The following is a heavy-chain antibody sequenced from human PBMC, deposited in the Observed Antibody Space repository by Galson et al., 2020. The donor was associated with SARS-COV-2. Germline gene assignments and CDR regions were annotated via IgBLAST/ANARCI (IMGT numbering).Heavy chain of an antibody. CDR1: GFTFSSYW. CDR2: IKQDGSEK. D-gene: IGHD3-22*01. Sequence: GGSLRLSCAASGFTFSSYWMSWVRQAPGKGLERVANIKQDGSEKYYVDSVKGRFTISRDNAKNSLYLQMNSLRAEDTAVYYCARDRDYYDSSGFDYWGQGTLVTVSS. V-gene: IGHV3-7*01. CDR3: ARDRDYYDSSGFDY. J-gene: IGHJ4*02.